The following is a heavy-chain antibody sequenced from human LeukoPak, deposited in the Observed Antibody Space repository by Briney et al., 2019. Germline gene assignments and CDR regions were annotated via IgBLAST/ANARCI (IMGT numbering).Heavy chain of an antibody. V-gene: IGHV4-59*01. J-gene: IGHJ6*02. Sequence: SETLSLTCTVSGDSMKSYYWTWIRQPPGKGLEWIGYIYYTGSTNYNPSLKSRVTISVDTSKNQFSLKLSSATAADTAVYYCARERGYCSSGSRHYDMDVWGQGTTVTVSS. D-gene: IGHD2-15*01. CDR2: IYYTGST. CDR3: ARERGYCSSGSRHYDMDV. CDR1: GDSMKSYY.